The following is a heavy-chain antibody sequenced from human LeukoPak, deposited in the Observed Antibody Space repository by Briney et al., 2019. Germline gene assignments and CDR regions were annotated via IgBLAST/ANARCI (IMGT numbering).Heavy chain of an antibody. V-gene: IGHV3-9*01. CDR1: GFTFDDYA. Sequence: GGSLRLSCAASGFTFDDYAMHWVRQAPGKGLEWVSGISWNSGSIGYADSVKGRFTISRDNAKNSLYLQMNSLRAEDTALYYCAKDTLPYYDSSGHTPYYGMDVWGQGTTVTVSS. CDR2: ISWNSGSI. D-gene: IGHD3-22*01. J-gene: IGHJ6*02. CDR3: AKDTLPYYDSSGHTPYYGMDV.